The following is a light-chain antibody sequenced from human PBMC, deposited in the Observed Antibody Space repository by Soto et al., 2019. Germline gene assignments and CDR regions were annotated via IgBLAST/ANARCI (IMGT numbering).Light chain of an antibody. V-gene: IGKV3-20*01. CDR3: HQYAWSPLT. J-gene: IGKJ5*01. CDR1: HTVPKSY. CDR2: DAS. Sequence: IVLTQSPGTLSLSPGERATLSCRASHTVPKSYLAWYQQRPDQAPRLLIYDASNRATGIPDRFSGSESGTDFTLTISHLEPEDFAVYYCHQYAWSPLTFGQGTRLEIK.